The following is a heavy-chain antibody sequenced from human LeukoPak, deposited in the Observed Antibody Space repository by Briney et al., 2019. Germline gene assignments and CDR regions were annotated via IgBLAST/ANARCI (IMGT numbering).Heavy chain of an antibody. Sequence: GGSLRLSCADSGFTFSSYWMRWVRQAPGKGLEWVANIKQDGSEKYYVDSVKGRFTISRDNAKNSLYLQMNSLRAEDTAVYYCARTRIADYWGQGTLVTVSS. D-gene: IGHD2-15*01. V-gene: IGHV3-7*01. CDR1: GFTFSSYW. CDR3: ARTRIADY. CDR2: IKQDGSEK. J-gene: IGHJ4*02.